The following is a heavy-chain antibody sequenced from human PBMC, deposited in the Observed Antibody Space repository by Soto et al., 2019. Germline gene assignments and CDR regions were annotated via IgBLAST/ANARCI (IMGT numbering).Heavy chain of an antibody. D-gene: IGHD3-22*01. CDR1: GFTFSSYW. CDR3: AREPYDSSGYYYVAFDY. CDR2: INSDGSST. Sequence: EVQLVESGGGLVQPGGSLRLSCAASGFTFSSYWMHWVRQAPGKGLVWVSRINSDGSSTSYADSVKGRFTISRDNAKNTLYLQMNSLRAEDTAVYYCAREPYDSSGYYYVAFDYWGQGTLVTVSS. J-gene: IGHJ4*02. V-gene: IGHV3-74*01.